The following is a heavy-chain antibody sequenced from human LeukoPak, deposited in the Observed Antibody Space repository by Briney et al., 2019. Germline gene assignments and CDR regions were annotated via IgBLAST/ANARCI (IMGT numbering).Heavy chain of an antibody. CDR1: GGSISSSSYY. D-gene: IGHD5-12*01. CDR2: IYHSGST. V-gene: IGHV4-30-2*01. J-gene: IGHJ4*02. CDR3: ARPGYSGYDFVY. Sequence: PSETLSLTCTVSGGSISSSSYYWGWIRQPPGKGLEWIGYIYHSGSTYYNPSLKSRVTISVDRSKNQFSLKLSSVTAADTAVYYCARPGYSGYDFVYWGQGTLVTVSS.